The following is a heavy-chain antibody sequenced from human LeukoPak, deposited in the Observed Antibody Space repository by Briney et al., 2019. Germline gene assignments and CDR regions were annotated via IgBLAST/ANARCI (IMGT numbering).Heavy chain of an antibody. CDR1: GGSISSYY. V-gene: IGHV4-59*08. Sequence: SETLSLTCTVSGGSISSYYCSWIRQPPGKGLECIGYNSYSGSTNYNPSLKSRVTISIDTSKNQFSLKLRSVTAADTAIYYCARQGYDILTGYIDAFDIWGQGTMVTVSS. CDR3: ARQGYDILTGYIDAFDI. CDR2: NSYSGST. J-gene: IGHJ3*02. D-gene: IGHD3-9*01.